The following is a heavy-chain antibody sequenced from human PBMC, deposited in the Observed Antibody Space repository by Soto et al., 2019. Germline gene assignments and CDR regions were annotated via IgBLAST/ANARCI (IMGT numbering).Heavy chain of an antibody. V-gene: IGHV3-30*18. Sequence: QVQLVESGGGVVQPGRSLRLSCAASGFTFSSYGMHWVRQAPGKGLEWVAVISYDGSNKYYADSVKGRFTISRDNSKNTLYLQMNSLRAEDTAVYYCAKEVWSAPRDVCGEGSRVTVFS. J-gene: IGHJ6*01. CDR2: ISYDGSNK. D-gene: IGHD3-3*01. CDR3: AKEVWSAPRDV. CDR1: GFTFSSYG.